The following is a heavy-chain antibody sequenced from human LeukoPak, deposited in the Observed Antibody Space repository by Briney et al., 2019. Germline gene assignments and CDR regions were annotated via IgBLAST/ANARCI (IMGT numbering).Heavy chain of an antibody. CDR2: IRYDASNK. V-gene: IGHV3-30*02. D-gene: IGHD6-13*01. CDR1: GFTFSDYG. CDR3: ARDFSSSSLGSWYFDL. J-gene: IGHJ2*01. Sequence: GGSLRLSCAASGFTFSDYGMHWVRQAPGKGLEWVAFIRYDASNKYYGDSVKGRFTVSRDNVKNTLYLQMNSLRTEDTAVYYCARDFSSSSLGSWYFDLWGRGALVTVYS.